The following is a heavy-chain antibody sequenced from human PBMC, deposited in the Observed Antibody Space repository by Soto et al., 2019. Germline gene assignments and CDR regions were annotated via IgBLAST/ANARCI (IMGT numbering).Heavy chain of an antibody. J-gene: IGHJ4*02. Sequence: QVQLVQSGAEVKKPGASVKVSCKASGYTFTSYDINWVRQATGQGLEWMGWMNPNSNNTGYAQKFQGRLTMTRNTSTSTAYMDLSSMRSEAPAVYYGAREGGGGYFDYWGQGTLVTVSS. CDR1: GYTFTSYD. D-gene: IGHD1-26*01. CDR3: AREGGGGYFDY. V-gene: IGHV1-8*01. CDR2: MNPNSNNT.